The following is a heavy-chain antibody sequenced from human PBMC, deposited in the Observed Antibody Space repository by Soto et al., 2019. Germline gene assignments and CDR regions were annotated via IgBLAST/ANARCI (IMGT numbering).Heavy chain of an antibody. Sequence: EVKLLESGGGLAQPGGSLRLSCEGSGFPFSTYAITWVRQAPGKGLEWVSAISTTDGKTYYAESVRGRVTISRDNSKNTVNLQMTGLRAEDTATYYCARGGVYGGDHYHTSMDVWGPGTTVTVSS. CDR1: GFPFSTYA. D-gene: IGHD4-17*01. J-gene: IGHJ6*02. CDR2: ISTTDGKT. V-gene: IGHV3-23*01. CDR3: ARGGVYGGDHYHTSMDV.